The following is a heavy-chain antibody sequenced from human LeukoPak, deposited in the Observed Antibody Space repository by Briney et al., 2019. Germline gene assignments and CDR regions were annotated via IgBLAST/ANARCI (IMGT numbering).Heavy chain of an antibody. V-gene: IGHV3-33*01. CDR3: ARPLGQQLENDAFDI. CDR2: IWYDGSNK. J-gene: IGHJ3*02. CDR1: GFTFSSYG. D-gene: IGHD6-13*01. Sequence: GRSLRLSCAASGFTFSSYGMHWVRQAPGKGLEWVAVIWYDGSNKYYADSVKGRFTISRDNSKNTLYLQMNSLRAEDTAVYYFARPLGQQLENDAFDIWGQGTMVTVSS.